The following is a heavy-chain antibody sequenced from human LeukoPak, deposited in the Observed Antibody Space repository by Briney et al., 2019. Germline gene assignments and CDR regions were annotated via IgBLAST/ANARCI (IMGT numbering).Heavy chain of an antibody. V-gene: IGHV3-30*03. Sequence: GGSLRLSCAASGFMFSDYYMSWMRQAPGKGLEWVAVISYDGSNKYYADSVKGRFTISRDNSKNTLYLQMNSLRAEDTAVYYCARELYDSSGTDYWGQGTLVTVSS. CDR1: GFMFSDYY. CDR2: ISYDGSNK. J-gene: IGHJ4*02. D-gene: IGHD3-22*01. CDR3: ARELYDSSGTDY.